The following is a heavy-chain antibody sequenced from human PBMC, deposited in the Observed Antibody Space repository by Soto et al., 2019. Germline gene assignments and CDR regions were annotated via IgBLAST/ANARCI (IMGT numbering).Heavy chain of an antibody. CDR1: GFTFSSYA. V-gene: IGHV3-23*01. CDR2: ISGSGGST. D-gene: IGHD1-26*01. CDR3: ARRGSGSYYDY. J-gene: IGHJ4*02. Sequence: EVQLLESGGGLVQPGGSLRLSCAASGFTFSSYAMRWVRQAPGKGLEWVSAISGSGGSTYYADSVKGRFTISRDNSKNPLYLQMNSLRAEDTAVYYCARRGSGSYYDYWGQGPLVTVSS.